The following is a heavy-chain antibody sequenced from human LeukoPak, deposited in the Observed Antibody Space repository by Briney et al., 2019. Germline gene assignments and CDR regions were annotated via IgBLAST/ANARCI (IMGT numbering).Heavy chain of an antibody. J-gene: IGHJ4*02. Sequence: PSETLSLTCIVSGGSIRSYYWNWIRQPPGKGLEWIVYIDYSGSTDYNPSLKSRITISVDTSKNQFSLRLSAVTAADTAVYYCARESYYYTSGSYHPDYYFDYWGQGTLVTVSS. D-gene: IGHD3-10*01. CDR2: IDYSGST. CDR1: GGSIRSYY. V-gene: IGHV4-59*01. CDR3: ARESYYYTSGSYHPDYYFDY.